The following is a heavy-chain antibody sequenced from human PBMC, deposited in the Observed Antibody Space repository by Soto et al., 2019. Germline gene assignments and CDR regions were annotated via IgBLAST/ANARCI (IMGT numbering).Heavy chain of an antibody. Sequence: QVQLQESGPGLVKPSETLSLTCTVSGVSVTSATHYWGWVRQHPGKGLEWIGYVYYSGSTIYNPSHKSRLPLSLDTSTNQVSLKLHSVTAADTAVYSCAREAPDYFDYWGQGTLVTVSS. CDR2: VYYSGST. CDR1: GVSVTSATHY. J-gene: IGHJ4*02. V-gene: IGHV4-61*01. CDR3: AREAPDYFDY.